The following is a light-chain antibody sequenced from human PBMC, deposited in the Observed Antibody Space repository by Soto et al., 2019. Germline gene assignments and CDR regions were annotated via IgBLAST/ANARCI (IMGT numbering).Light chain of an antibody. CDR3: TSYAGGNNV. J-gene: IGLJ1*01. CDR1: SSDVGGYKY. CDR2: EVN. V-gene: IGLV2-8*01. Sequence: QSALTQPPSASGSPGQSVTISCNGTSSDVGGYKYVSWYQQHPGKVPKLMVYEVNKRPSGVPDRFSGSKSGNTASLTVSGRQAEDEADYYCTSYAGGNNVFGTGTKLTVL.